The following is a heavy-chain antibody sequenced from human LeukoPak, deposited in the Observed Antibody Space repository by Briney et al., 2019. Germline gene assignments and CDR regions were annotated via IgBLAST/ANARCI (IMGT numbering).Heavy chain of an antibody. CDR1: GFTFSSYA. CDR2: ISGSGGST. D-gene: IGHD6-13*01. V-gene: IGHV3-23*01. J-gene: IGHJ4*02. Sequence: GGSLRLSCAASGFTFSSYAMSWVRQAPGKGLEWVSAISGSGGSTYYADSVKGRFTISRDNSKNTLYLQMNSLRAEDTAVYYCAKGYDLEYSSSWYCRCDYWGQGTLVTVSS. CDR3: AKGYDLEYSSSWYCRCDY.